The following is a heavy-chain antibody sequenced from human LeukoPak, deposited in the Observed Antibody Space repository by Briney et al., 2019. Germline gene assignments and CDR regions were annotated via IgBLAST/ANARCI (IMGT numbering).Heavy chain of an antibody. V-gene: IGHV3-48*03. J-gene: IGHJ3*02. CDR1: GFTFSSYE. D-gene: IGHD5-18*01. Sequence: GGSLRLSCAASGFTFSSYEMNWVRQAPGKGLEWVSYISSSGSTIYYADSVKGRFTISRDNAKNSLYLQMNSLRAEDTAVYYCARDPGGRSYGYDAFDIWGQGTMGTVSS. CDR2: ISSSGSTI. CDR3: ARDPGGRSYGYDAFDI.